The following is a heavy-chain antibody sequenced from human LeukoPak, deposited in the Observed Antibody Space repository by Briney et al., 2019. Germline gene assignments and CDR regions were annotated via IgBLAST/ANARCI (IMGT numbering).Heavy chain of an antibody. CDR1: GFTLNTHW. J-gene: IGHJ4*02. Sequence: PGGSLRLSCAASGFTLNTHWMHWVRQAPGKGLVWVSRINTYGTDTIYADSVRGRFTISTDNAKNTLYLQMNSLRAEDTAVYYCAREITGYGGGPLFDCWGQGILVTVSS. V-gene: IGHV3-74*01. CDR2: INTYGTDT. D-gene: IGHD4-23*01. CDR3: AREITGYGGGPLFDC.